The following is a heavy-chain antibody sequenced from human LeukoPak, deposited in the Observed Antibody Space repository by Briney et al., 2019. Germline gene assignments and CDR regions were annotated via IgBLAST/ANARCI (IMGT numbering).Heavy chain of an antibody. V-gene: IGHV4-59*01. J-gene: IGHJ3*02. CDR3: ARARPRIAVAGTGAFDI. Sequence: SETLSLTCTVSGGSISSYYWSWIRQPPGKGLEWIGYIYYSGSTNYNPSLKSRVTISVDTSKNQFSLKLSSVTAADTAVYYCARARPRIAVAGTGAFDIWGQGTMVTVSS. CDR1: GGSISSYY. D-gene: IGHD6-19*01. CDR2: IYYSGST.